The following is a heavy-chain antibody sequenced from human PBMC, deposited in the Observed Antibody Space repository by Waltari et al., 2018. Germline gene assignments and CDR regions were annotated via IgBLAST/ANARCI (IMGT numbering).Heavy chain of an antibody. CDR2: IYYSGST. V-gene: IGHV4-39*07. Sequence: QLQLQESGPGLVKPSEPLSLPCTVSGGSISSSSYYWGWIRQPPGKGLEWIGSIYYSGSTYYNPSLKSRVTISVDTSKNQFSLKLSSVTAADTAVYYCAREGQQLVEDFDYWGQGTLVTVSS. D-gene: IGHD6-13*01. J-gene: IGHJ4*02. CDR1: GGSISSSSYY. CDR3: AREGQQLVEDFDY.